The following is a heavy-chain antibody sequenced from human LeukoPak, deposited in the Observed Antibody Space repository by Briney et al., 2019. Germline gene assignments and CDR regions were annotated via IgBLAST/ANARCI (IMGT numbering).Heavy chain of an antibody. V-gene: IGHV4-4*07. CDR3: AGAPTVASYFGY. CDR1: GGSISSFH. Sequence: PSETLSLTCTVSGGSISSFHWSWIRQPAGKGLEWIGRIYTSGSTNYNPSLQSRVTMSVDMSKNHLSLKVSSVTAADTAVYYCAGAPTVASYFGYWGQGTLVTVSS. J-gene: IGHJ4*02. D-gene: IGHD4-11*01. CDR2: IYTSGST.